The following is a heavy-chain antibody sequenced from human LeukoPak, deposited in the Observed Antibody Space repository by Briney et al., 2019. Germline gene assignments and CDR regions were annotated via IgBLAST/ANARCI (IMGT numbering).Heavy chain of an antibody. V-gene: IGHV1-2*06. J-gene: IGHJ4*02. CDR3: ASFEYSSSGLDY. CDR1: GGTFSSYA. Sequence: GSSVKVSCKASGGTFSSYAISWVRQAPGQGLEWMGRINPNSGGANYAQKFQGRVTMTRDTSISTAYMELSRLRSDDTAVYYCASFEYSSSGLDYWGQGTLVTVSS. CDR2: INPNSGGA. D-gene: IGHD6-6*01.